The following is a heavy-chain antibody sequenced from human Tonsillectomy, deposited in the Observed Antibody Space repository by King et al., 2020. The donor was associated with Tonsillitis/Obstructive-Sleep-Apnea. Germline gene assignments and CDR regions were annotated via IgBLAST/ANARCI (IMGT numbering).Heavy chain of an antibody. J-gene: IGHJ4*02. CDR1: GDSISSNNW. Sequence: VQLQESGPGLVKPSGTLSLTCAVSGDSISSNNWWSWVRPPPGKGLEWLGEIYHRGSTTYNPSLKSGLTISVDKSKNQFSLKLNSVTAADTAVYCCARHRRDYGFDYWGQGTLVPVSS. D-gene: IGHD4-17*01. CDR2: IYHRGST. V-gene: IGHV4-4*01. CDR3: ARHRRDYGFDY.